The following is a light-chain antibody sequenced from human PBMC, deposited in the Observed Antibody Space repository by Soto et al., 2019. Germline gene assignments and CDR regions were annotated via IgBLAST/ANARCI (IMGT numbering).Light chain of an antibody. J-gene: IGLJ2*01. Sequence: QSVLTQPASVSGSPGQSITIPCTGTSGDVGGYNFVSWYQQHPGKAPKLMIYEVSNRPSGVSNRFSGSKSGNTASLTISGLQAEDEADYYCSSYTSSTRVIFGGGTKLTVL. CDR2: EVS. CDR3: SSYTSSTRVI. CDR1: SGDVGGYNF. V-gene: IGLV2-14*01.